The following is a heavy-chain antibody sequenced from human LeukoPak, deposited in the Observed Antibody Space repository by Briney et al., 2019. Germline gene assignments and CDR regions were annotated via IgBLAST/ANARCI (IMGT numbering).Heavy chain of an antibody. V-gene: IGHV3-7*03. CDR1: GFTFSSCW. Sequence: PGGSLRLSCAASGFTFSSCWMNWARQAPGKGLEWVASINHSGNVNYYVDSVKGRFTISRDNAKNSLYLQMSNLRAEDTAVYFCARGGGLDVWGQGATVTVSS. CDR3: ARGGGLDV. D-gene: IGHD3-16*01. J-gene: IGHJ6*02. CDR2: INHSGNVN.